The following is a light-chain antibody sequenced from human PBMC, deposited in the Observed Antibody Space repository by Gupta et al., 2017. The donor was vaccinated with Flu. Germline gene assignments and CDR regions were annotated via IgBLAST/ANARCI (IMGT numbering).Light chain of an antibody. J-gene: IGKJ2*01. CDR3: MQALQTA. Sequence: ASISCSSGRSLLESEVYYYLDWYLQMPGQSPQLLIYFGSHRASVVPDRFSGSGSGTDFTLKISIVEAEDVGVYYCMQALQTAFGQGTKLEI. CDR1: RSLLESEVYYY. V-gene: IGKV2-28*01. CDR2: FGS.